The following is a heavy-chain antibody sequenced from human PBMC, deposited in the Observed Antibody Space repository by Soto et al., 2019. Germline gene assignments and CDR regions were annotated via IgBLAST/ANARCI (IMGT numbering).Heavy chain of an antibody. Sequence: SETLSLTCTVSGGSISSYYWSWIRQPPGKGLEWIGYIYYTGISIYNPSLKSRVAMSVDKSKNEFTLQLTSVTAADTAVYYCATSYGNAWYTYWGQGIQVTVSS. CDR1: GGSISSYY. J-gene: IGHJ4*02. CDR3: ATSYGNAWYTY. V-gene: IGHV4-59*01. CDR2: IYYTGIS. D-gene: IGHD6-13*01.